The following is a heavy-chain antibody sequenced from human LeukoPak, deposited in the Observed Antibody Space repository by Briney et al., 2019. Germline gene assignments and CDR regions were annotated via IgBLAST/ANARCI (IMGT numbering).Heavy chain of an antibody. CDR2: ISSSGSTI. Sequence: SGGSLRLSCAASGFTFSSYEMNWVRQAPGKGLEWVSYISSSGSTIYYADSVKGRFTISRDNDKNSLYLQMNSLRAEDTAVYYCARDSRGAYDILTGYWDYWGQGTLVTVSS. J-gene: IGHJ4*02. D-gene: IGHD3-9*01. CDR3: ARDSRGAYDILTGYWDY. CDR1: GFTFSSYE. V-gene: IGHV3-48*03.